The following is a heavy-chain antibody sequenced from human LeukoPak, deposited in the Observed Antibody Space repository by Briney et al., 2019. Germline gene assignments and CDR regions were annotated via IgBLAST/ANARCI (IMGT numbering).Heavy chain of an antibody. CDR2: TSSDGSTK. V-gene: IGHV3-30*04. CDR1: GFTFNKYA. CDR3: ARGRGGGDLAYYEWYMDV. D-gene: IGHD3-16*01. Sequence: GGSLRLSCAASGFTFNKYAIHWVRQAPGKGLEWVAVTSSDGSTKYYTDSVKGRFTISRDNSKNTLYLQMNSLRTVDTAVYYCARGRGGGDLAYYEWYMDVWGKGTTVTVSS. J-gene: IGHJ6*03.